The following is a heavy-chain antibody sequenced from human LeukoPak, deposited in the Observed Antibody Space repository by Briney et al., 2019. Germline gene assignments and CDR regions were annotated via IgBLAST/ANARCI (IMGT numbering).Heavy chain of an antibody. Sequence: SETLSLTCTVSGGSISNYYWSWIRQPPGRGLEWIGYIYYSGSTNYNPSLKGRVTISVDTSKNQFSLKLSSVTAADTAVYYCAREAGYSSSWRAEYFQHWGQGTLVTVSS. J-gene: IGHJ1*01. CDR3: AREAGYSSSWRAEYFQH. CDR1: GGSISNYY. V-gene: IGHV4-59*12. D-gene: IGHD6-13*01. CDR2: IYYSGST.